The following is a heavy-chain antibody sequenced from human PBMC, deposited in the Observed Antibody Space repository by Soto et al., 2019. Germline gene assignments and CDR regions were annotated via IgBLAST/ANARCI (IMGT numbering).Heavy chain of an antibody. CDR3: AKEAARDYYYMDV. D-gene: IGHD6-6*01. Sequence: GGSLRLSCAASGFTFDDYAMHWVRQAPGKGLEWVSGISWNSGSIGYADSVKGRFTISRDNAKNSLYLQMNSLRAEDTALYYCAKEAARDYYYMDVWGKGTTVTVSS. CDR2: ISWNSGSI. V-gene: IGHV3-9*01. J-gene: IGHJ6*03. CDR1: GFTFDDYA.